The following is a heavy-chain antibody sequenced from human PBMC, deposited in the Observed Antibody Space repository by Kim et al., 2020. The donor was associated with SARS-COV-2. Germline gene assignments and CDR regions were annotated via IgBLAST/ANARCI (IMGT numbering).Heavy chain of an antibody. CDR3: ARGGASSKPFPY. CDR2: IHDSGIT. Sequence: SETLSLTCTVSGASISTYYWSWIRQPPGKGLEWIGYIHDSGITLYNPSLKSRVTISLDTSKNQFSLSLNSVTAADTAVYYCARGGASSKPFPYWGQGTLVTVSS. J-gene: IGHJ4*02. D-gene: IGHD1-26*01. V-gene: IGHV4-59*01. CDR1: GASISTYY.